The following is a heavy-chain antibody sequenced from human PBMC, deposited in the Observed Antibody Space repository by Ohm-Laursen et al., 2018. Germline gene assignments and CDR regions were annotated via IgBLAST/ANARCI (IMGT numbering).Heavy chain of an antibody. CDR1: VASIDSAK. V-gene: IGHV4-4*07. CDR3: ARDNSNYGWFDP. Sequence: PSETLSLTCAVSVASIDSAKWSWVRQSAGKQLEWIGRVSQIGTPSYNPSFGSRVIISVESSKNRVSLVLGAVTAADTAVYFCARDNSNYGWFDPWGQGTLVIVSS. CDR2: VSQIGTP. D-gene: IGHD4-11*01. J-gene: IGHJ5*02.